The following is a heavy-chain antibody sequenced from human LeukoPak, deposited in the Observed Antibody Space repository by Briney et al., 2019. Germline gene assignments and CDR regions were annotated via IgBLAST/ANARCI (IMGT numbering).Heavy chain of an antibody. D-gene: IGHD3-3*01. Sequence: GASVKVSCKASGYTFTGNYMHWVRQAPGQGLEWMGWINPYSGGTNYAQKFQGRVTMTRDTSITTAYMELSRLRSDDTAVYYCVKMYYDFWSAFDIWGQGTMVTVPS. V-gene: IGHV1-2*02. CDR1: GYTFTGNY. J-gene: IGHJ3*02. CDR2: INPYSGGT. CDR3: VKMYYDFWSAFDI.